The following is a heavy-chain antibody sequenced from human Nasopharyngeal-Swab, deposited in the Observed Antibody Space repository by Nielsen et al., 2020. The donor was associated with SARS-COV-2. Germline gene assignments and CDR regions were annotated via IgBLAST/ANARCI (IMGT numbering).Heavy chain of an antibody. CDR3: ARDGLDYDFWSAYFMDV. D-gene: IGHD3-3*01. Sequence: GESLKIPCAASGFTFNNYNFNWVRQAPGKGLEWVSSNSISSSYIYYADSVKGRFTISRDNAKNSLYLQMNSLRAEDTAVYYCARDGLDYDFWSAYFMDVWGQGTTVTVSS. J-gene: IGHJ6*02. CDR2: NSISSSYI. CDR1: GFTFNNYN. V-gene: IGHV3-21*01.